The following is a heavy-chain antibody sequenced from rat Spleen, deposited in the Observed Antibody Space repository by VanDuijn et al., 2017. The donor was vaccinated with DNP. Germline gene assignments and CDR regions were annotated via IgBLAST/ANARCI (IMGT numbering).Heavy chain of an antibody. Sequence: EVQLQESGSGLVKPSQSLSLTCSVTGYSITSNFWGWIRKFPGNKMEYVGHISYSGSTNYNPSLKSRISITRDTSKNQFFLQLNSVAAEDTATYYCARGVSSYYGYNAYWYFDFWGTGTMVTVSS. CDR3: ARGVSSYYGYNAYWYFDF. V-gene: IGHV3-1*01. CDR1: GYSITSNF. J-gene: IGHJ1*01. D-gene: IGHD1-9*01. CDR2: ISYSGST.